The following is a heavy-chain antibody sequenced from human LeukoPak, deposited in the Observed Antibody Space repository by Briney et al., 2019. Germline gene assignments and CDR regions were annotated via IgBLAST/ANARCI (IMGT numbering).Heavy chain of an antibody. Sequence: SETLSLTCTVSGGSISSGDYYWSWIRQPPGKGLEWIGYIYYSGSTYYNPSLKSRVTISVDTSKNQFSLKLSSVTAADTAVYYCARLILPGRKWYFDLWGRGTLVTVSS. CDR3: ARLILPGRKWYFDL. J-gene: IGHJ2*01. V-gene: IGHV4-30-4*08. CDR1: GGSISSGDYY. CDR2: IYYSGST.